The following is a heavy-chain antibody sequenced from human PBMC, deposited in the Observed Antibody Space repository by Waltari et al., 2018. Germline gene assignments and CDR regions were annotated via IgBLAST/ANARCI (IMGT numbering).Heavy chain of an antibody. D-gene: IGHD6-13*01. V-gene: IGHV4-61*02. CDR2: IYTSGST. J-gene: IGHJ4*02. CDR1: GGYISSGSYY. Sequence: QVQLQESGPGLVKPSQTLSLTCTVSGGYISSGSYYWSWIRQPAGKGLEWIGRIYTSGSTNYNPSLKSRVTISVDTSKNQFSLKLSSVTAADTAVYYCARGQKQQLADYWGQGTLVTVSS. CDR3: ARGQKQQLADY.